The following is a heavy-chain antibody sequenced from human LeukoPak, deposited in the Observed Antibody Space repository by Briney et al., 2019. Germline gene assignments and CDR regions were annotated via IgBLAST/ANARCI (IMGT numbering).Heavy chain of an antibody. CDR2: IYHSGST. CDR3: ARTNFWNGYYFFDY. J-gene: IGHJ4*02. CDR1: GYSISSGYY. V-gene: IGHV4-38-2*01. D-gene: IGHD3-3*01. Sequence: SETLSLTCAVSGYSISSGYYWGWTRQPPGKGLEWIGSIYHSGSTYYNPSLKSRVTISVDTSKNQFSLKLSSVTAADTAVYYCARTNFWNGYYFFDYWGQGTLVTVSS.